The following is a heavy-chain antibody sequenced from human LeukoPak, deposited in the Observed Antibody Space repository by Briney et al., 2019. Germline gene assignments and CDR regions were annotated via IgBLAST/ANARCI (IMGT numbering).Heavy chain of an antibody. D-gene: IGHD3-3*01. CDR3: ARGGTRITIVAVGQPYYSYMDV. CDR2: INPRTGGT. CDR1: GYTFTDYY. J-gene: IGHJ6*03. Sequence: ASATVSCKASGYTFTDYYMHWVRQAPGQGPEWMGWINPRTGGTVYAQNFQGRVTMTRDTSITTAYMELSSLRSDDTAVYYCARGGTRITIVAVGQPYYSYMDVWGKGTTVTVSS. V-gene: IGHV1-2*02.